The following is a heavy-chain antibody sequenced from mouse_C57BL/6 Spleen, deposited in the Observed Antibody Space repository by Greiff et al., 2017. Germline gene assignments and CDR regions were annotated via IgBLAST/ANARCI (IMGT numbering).Heavy chain of an antibody. D-gene: IGHD1-1*01. CDR1: GFNIKDYY. CDR3: TTGNYGSSPYWYFDV. V-gene: IGHV14-1*01. Sequence: VQLQQSGAELVRPGASVKLSCTASGFNIKDYYMHWVKQRPEQGLEWIGRIDPEDGDTEYAPKFPGKATMTADTSSNTAYLQLSSLTSEDTAVYYCTTGNYGSSPYWYFDVWGTGTTVTVSS. J-gene: IGHJ1*03. CDR2: IDPEDGDT.